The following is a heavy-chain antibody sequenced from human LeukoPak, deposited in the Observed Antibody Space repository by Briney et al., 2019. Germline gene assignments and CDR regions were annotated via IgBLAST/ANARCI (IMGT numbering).Heavy chain of an antibody. Sequence: SQTLSLTCTVSGGPISSGGYYWSWIRQPAGKGLEWIGRIYTSGSTNYNPSLKSRVTISVDTSKNQFSLKLSSVTAADTAVYYCAGARLGCPHCLDYWGQGTLVTVSS. J-gene: IGHJ4*02. CDR2: IYTSGST. CDR3: AGARLGCPHCLDY. V-gene: IGHV4-61*02. D-gene: IGHD2-15*01. CDR1: GGPISSGGYY.